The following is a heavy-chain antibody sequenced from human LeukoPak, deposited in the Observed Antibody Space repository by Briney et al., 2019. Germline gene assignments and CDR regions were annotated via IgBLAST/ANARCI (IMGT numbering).Heavy chain of an antibody. CDR3: ARDDAGYSSGWYWVY. CDR1: GFIFSGYE. V-gene: IGHV3-48*03. D-gene: IGHD6-19*01. CDR2: ISSSGSII. J-gene: IGHJ4*02. Sequence: GGSLRLSCAASGFIFSGYEMNWVRQAPGKGLEWGSYISSSGSIIYYADSVKGRFTISRDNAKNSLYLQMNSLRAEDTAVYYCARDDAGYSSGWYWVYWGQGTLVTVSS.